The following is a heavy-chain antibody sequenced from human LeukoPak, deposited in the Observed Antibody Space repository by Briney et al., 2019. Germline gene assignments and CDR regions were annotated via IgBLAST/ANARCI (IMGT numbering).Heavy chain of an antibody. D-gene: IGHD2-15*01. Sequence: GGSLRLSCAASGFTFDVYAMHWVRQAPGKGLEWVSGISWNSGSIVYVDSVKGRFTISRDNAKDSLYLQMDSLRPEDRALYYCVKDVGLGFCSGGSCSAHFDYWGQGTLVTVSS. CDR3: VKDVGLGFCSGGSCSAHFDY. V-gene: IGHV3-9*01. CDR1: GFTFDVYA. CDR2: ISWNSGSI. J-gene: IGHJ4*02.